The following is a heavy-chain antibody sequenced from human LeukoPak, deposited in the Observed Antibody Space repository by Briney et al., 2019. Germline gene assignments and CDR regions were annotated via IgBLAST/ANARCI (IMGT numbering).Heavy chain of an antibody. Sequence: ASVKVSCKASGYTFSAYCMHWVRQAPGQGLEWMGWINPKSGGTNYAQQFQDRVTMTRDTSISSTYMELSRLKCDYTAVYYCVRDLGISGWYAPPLGYFDLWGQGTLVTVSS. CDR1: GYTFSAYC. D-gene: IGHD6-19*01. V-gene: IGHV1-2*02. J-gene: IGHJ4*02. CDR2: INPKSGGT. CDR3: VRDLGISGWYAPPLGYFDL.